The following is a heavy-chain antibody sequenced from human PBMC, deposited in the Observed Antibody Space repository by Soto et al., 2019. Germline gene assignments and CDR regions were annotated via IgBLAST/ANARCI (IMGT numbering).Heavy chain of an antibody. CDR2: IYYSGST. V-gene: IGHV4-31*03. J-gene: IGHJ5*02. CDR3: ARALPPYYYDSSPGGLFDP. Sequence: SETLSLTCTVSGGSISSGGYYWSWIRQHPGKGLEWIGYIYYSGSTYYNPSLKSRVTISVDTSKNQFSLKLSSVTAADTAVYYCARALPPYYYDSSPGGLFDPWGQGTLVTVSS. D-gene: IGHD3-22*01. CDR1: GGSISSGGYY.